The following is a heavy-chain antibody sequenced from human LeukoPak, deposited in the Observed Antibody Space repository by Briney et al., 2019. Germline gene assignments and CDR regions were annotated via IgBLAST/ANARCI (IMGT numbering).Heavy chain of an antibody. J-gene: IGHJ6*02. CDR2: ISSSSSYI. CDR1: GFTFSSYS. CDR3: ARVLSRARYFDWLLQRNYGMDV. V-gene: IGHV3-21*01. Sequence: GGSLRLSCAASGFTFSSYSMNWVRQAPGKGLEWVSSISSSSSYIYYADSVKGRFTISRDNAKNSLYLQLNSLRAEDTAVYYCARVLSRARYFDWLLQRNYGMDVWGQGTTVTVSS. D-gene: IGHD3-9*01.